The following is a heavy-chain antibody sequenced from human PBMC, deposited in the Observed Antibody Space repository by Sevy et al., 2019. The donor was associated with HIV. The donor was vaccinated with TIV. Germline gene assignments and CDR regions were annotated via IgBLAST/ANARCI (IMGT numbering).Heavy chain of an antibody. D-gene: IGHD3-3*01. CDR2: ISAYNGNT. CDR1: GYTFTSYG. CDR3: ARSPYDFWSGDYSLDAINWFDP. Sequence: ASVKVSCKASGYTFTSYGISWVRQAPGQGLEWMGWISAYNGNTNYAQKLQGRVTMTTDTSTSTAYMELRSLRSDDTAVYYCARSPYDFWSGDYSLDAINWFDPWGQGTLVTVSS. J-gene: IGHJ5*02. V-gene: IGHV1-18*01.